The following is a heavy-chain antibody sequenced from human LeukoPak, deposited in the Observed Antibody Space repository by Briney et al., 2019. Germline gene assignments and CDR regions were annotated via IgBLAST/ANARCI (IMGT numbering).Heavy chain of an antibody. Sequence: TSETLSLTCTVSGGSISSYYWSWIRQPAGKGLEWIGRIYTSGSTNYNPSLKSRVTMSVDTSKNQFSLQLNSVTPEDTAVYYCARDDLQLVRRLGGGTEYYYYYYMDVWGKGTTVTVSS. CDR2: IYTSGST. CDR3: ARDDLQLVRRLGGGTEYYYYYYMDV. J-gene: IGHJ6*03. D-gene: IGHD6-13*01. V-gene: IGHV4-4*07. CDR1: GGSISSYY.